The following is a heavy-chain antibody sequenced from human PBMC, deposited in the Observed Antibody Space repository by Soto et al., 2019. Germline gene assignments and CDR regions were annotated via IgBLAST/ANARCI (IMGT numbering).Heavy chain of an antibody. J-gene: IGHJ3*02. V-gene: IGHV3-21*01. Sequence: GSLRLSCAASGFTFSSYSMNWVRQAPGKGLEWVSSISSSSSYIYYADSVKGRFTISRDNAKNSLYLQMNSLRAEDTAVYYCARESYYDFWCGSHQDAFDIWGQGTIVTVSS. CDR3: ARESYYDFWCGSHQDAFDI. CDR2: ISSSSSYI. D-gene: IGHD3-3*01. CDR1: GFTFSSYS.